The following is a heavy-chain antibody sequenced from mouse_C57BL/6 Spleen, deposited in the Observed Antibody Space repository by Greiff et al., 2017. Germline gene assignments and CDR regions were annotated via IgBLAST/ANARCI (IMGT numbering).Heavy chain of an antibody. D-gene: IGHD1-1*01. Sequence: QVQLKQPGAELVRPGSSVKLSCKASGYTFTSYWMDWVKQRPGQGLEWIGNIYPSDSETHYNQKFKDKATLTVDKSSSTAYMQLSSLTSEDSAVYYCARSYYYGSTWYFDVWGTGTTVTVSS. CDR2: IYPSDSET. CDR3: ARSYYYGSTWYFDV. J-gene: IGHJ1*03. CDR1: GYTFTSYW. V-gene: IGHV1-61*01.